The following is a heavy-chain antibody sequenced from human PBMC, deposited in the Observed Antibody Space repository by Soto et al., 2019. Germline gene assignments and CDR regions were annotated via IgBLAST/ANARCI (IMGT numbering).Heavy chain of an antibody. CDR1: GYSFTSYW. Sequence: PGESLKISCKGSGYSFTSYWISWVRQMPGKGLEWMGRIDPSDSYTNYSPSFQGHVTISADKSISTAYLQWSSLKASDTAMYYCARLRVFGWYTDGDWFDPWGQGTLVTAPQ. CDR3: ARLRVFGWYTDGDWFDP. J-gene: IGHJ5*02. CDR2: IDPSDSYT. V-gene: IGHV5-10-1*01. D-gene: IGHD6-19*01.